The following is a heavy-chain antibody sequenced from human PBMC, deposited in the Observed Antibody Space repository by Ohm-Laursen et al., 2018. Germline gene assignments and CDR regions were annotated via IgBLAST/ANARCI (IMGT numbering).Heavy chain of an antibody. CDR1: GFTFSDYY. J-gene: IGHJ4*02. CDR2: ISSSGSTI. D-gene: IGHD3-22*01. CDR3: ARAQWYYYDSSGYGY. V-gene: IGHV3-11*01. Sequence: SLRLSCTASGFTFSDYYMSWIRQAPGKGLEWVSYISSSGSTIYYADSVKGRFTISRDNTKNSLYLQINSLRAEDTAVYYLARAQWYYYDSSGYGYWGQGTLVTVSS.